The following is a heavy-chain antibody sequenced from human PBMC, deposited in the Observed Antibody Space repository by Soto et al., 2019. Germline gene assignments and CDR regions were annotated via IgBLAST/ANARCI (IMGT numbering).Heavy chain of an antibody. J-gene: IGHJ5*02. CDR2: IYYSGST. D-gene: IGHD2-21*02. V-gene: IGHV4-59*01. Sequence: SETLSLTCTVSGGSISSYYWSWIRQPPGKGLEWIGYIYYSGSTNYNPSLKSRVTISVDTSKNQFSLKLSSVTAADTAVYYCARDPLTRGWFDPWGQGTLVTVSS. CDR3: ARDPLTRGWFDP. CDR1: GGSISSYY.